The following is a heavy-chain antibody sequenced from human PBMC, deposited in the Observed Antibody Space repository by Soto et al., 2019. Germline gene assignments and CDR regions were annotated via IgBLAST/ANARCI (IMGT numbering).Heavy chain of an antibody. D-gene: IGHD3-10*01. J-gene: IGHJ6*02. CDR1: GFTFSRYG. Sequence: QVQLVESGGGVVQPGRSLRLSCAASGFTFSRYGMHWVRQAPGKGLEWVAVVWFDGSQKYYGDSVKGRFTITRDNSKNTLYLEMNSLRADDTAVYYCARGNYGSGSNYYYGMDVWGQGTTVIVSS. V-gene: IGHV3-33*01. CDR3: ARGNYGSGSNYYYGMDV. CDR2: VWFDGSQK.